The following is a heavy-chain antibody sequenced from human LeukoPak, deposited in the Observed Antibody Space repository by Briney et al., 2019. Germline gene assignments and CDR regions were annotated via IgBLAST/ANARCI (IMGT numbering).Heavy chain of an antibody. D-gene: IGHD5-12*01. CDR3: ARDGNSGYDDYYYYGMDV. CDR1: GFTFSDHY. Sequence: GGSLRLSCAASGFTFSDHYMDWVRQAPGKGLEWVGRTRNKANSYTTEYAASVKGRFTISRDDSKNSLYLQMNSLKTEDTAVYYCARDGNSGYDDYYYYGMDVWGQGTTVTVSS. V-gene: IGHV3-72*01. CDR2: TRNKANSYTT. J-gene: IGHJ6*02.